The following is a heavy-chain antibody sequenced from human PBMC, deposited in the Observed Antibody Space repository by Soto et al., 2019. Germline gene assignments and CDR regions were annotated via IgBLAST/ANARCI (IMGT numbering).Heavy chain of an antibody. Sequence: QVQLQESGPGLVKPSQTLSLTCTVSGGSISSGDYYWSWIRQPPGKGLEWIGYIYYSGSTYYNPPLNSGLPITVDTSKTQFSLKLSSVTAADTAVYYCARERPDGSRLDPWGQGTLVTVSS. J-gene: IGHJ5*02. CDR2: IYYSGST. V-gene: IGHV4-30-4*01. D-gene: IGHD6-13*01. CDR3: ARERPDGSRLDP. CDR1: GGSISSGDYY.